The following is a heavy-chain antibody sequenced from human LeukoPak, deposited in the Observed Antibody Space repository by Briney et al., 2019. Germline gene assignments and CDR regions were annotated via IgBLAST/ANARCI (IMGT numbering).Heavy chain of an antibody. J-gene: IGHJ6*03. Sequence: GGSLRLSCAASGFTFSSYGMHWVRQAPGRGLEWVAFIRYDGSNKYYADSVKGRFTISRDNSKNTLYLQMKSLRAEDTAVYYCAKGGGYEAQYYYYYLDVWGKGTTVTISS. CDR1: GFTFSSYG. D-gene: IGHD5-12*01. CDR2: IRYDGSNK. CDR3: AKGGGYEAQYYYYYLDV. V-gene: IGHV3-30*02.